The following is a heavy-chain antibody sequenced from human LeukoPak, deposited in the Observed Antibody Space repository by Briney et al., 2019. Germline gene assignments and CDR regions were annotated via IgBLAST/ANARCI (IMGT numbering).Heavy chain of an antibody. CDR2: IRSDGSNK. V-gene: IGHV3-30*02. J-gene: IGHJ5*02. CDR1: GFTFSSYG. D-gene: IGHD2-2*01. Sequence: GGSLRLSCAASGFTFSSYGMHWVRQAPGKGLEWVAFIRSDGSNKYYADSVKGRFTISRDNSKLYLQMNSLRAEDTAVYYCAKDRMPAAATHRFDPWGQGVLVTVSS. CDR3: AKDRMPAAATHRFDP.